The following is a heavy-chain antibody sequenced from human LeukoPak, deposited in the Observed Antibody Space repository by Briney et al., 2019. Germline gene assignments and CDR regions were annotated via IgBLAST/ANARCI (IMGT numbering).Heavy chain of an antibody. D-gene: IGHD2-15*01. J-gene: IGHJ6*03. V-gene: IGHV3-21*01. Sequence: GGSLRLSCAASGFTFSSYSMNWVRQAPGKGLEWVSSISSSSSYIYYADSVKGRFTISRDNAKNSLYLQMNSLRAEDTAVYYCARDLGKVGYYYMDVWGKGTTVTVSS. CDR1: GFTFSSYS. CDR3: ARDLGKVGYYYMDV. CDR2: ISSSSSYI.